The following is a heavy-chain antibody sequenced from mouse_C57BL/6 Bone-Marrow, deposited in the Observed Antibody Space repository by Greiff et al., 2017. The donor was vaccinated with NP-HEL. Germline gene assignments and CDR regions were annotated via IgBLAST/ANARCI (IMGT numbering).Heavy chain of an antibody. V-gene: IGHV1-26*01. CDR2: INPNNGGT. CDR3: AREFLYGSSYDWDY. J-gene: IGHJ2*01. CDR1: GYTFTDYY. D-gene: IGHD1-1*01. Sequence: EVQLQQSGPELVKPGASVKISCKASGYTFTDYYMNWVKQSHGKSLEWIGDINPNNGGTSYNQKFKGKATLTVDKSSSTAYMELRSLTSEDSAVYYCAREFLYGSSYDWDYWGQGTTLTVSS.